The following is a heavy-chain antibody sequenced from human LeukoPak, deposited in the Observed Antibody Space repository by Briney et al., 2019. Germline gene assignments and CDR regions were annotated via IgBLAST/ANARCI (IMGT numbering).Heavy chain of an antibody. CDR3: ARDRHRYIAAAGLNWFDP. CDR1: GYTFTSYG. D-gene: IGHD6-13*01. V-gene: IGHV1-18*01. CDR2: ISAYNGNT. J-gene: IGHJ5*02. Sequence: GASVKVSCKASGYTFTSYGISWVRQAPGQGLEWMGWISAYNGNTNYAQKLQGRVTMTRDTSISTAYMELSRLRSDDTAVYYCARDRHRYIAAAGLNWFDPWGQGTLVTVSS.